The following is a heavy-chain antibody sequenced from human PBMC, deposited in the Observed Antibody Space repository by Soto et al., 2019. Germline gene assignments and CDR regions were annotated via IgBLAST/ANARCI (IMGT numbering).Heavy chain of an antibody. CDR3: ARDRGDHYYYYGVDV. V-gene: IGHV4-31*03. D-gene: IGHD4-17*01. J-gene: IGHJ6*02. CDR1: GGSISSGGYY. CDR2: IYYSGST. Sequence: SETLSLTCTVSGGSISSGGYYWSWIRQHPGKGLEWIGYIYYSGSTYYNPSLKSRVTISVDTSKNQFSLKLSSVTAADTAVYYCARDRGDHYYYYGVDVWGQGTTVTVSS.